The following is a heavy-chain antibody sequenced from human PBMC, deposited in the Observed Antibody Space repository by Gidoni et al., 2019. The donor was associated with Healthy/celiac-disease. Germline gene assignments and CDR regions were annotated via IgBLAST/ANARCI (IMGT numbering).Heavy chain of an antibody. CDR1: GYTFTGYY. D-gene: IGHD4-17*01. J-gene: IGHJ3*02. CDR3: ARVTPTLTTLLIAFDI. CDR2: INPNGGGT. Sequence: QVQLVQSGAEVKKPGASVKVSCTASGYTFTGYYMHWVRQAPGQVLEWMGWINPNGGGTNYAQKFQGMVTMTRDTSISTAYMELSRLRSDDTAVYYCARVTPTLTTLLIAFDIWGQGTMVTVSS. V-gene: IGHV1-2*02.